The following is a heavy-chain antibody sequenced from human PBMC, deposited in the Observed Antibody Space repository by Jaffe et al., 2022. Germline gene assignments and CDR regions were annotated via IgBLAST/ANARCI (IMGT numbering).Heavy chain of an antibody. CDR3: ARWVGSYNWFDP. CDR2: IYTSGST. V-gene: IGHV4-61*02. CDR1: GGSISSGSYY. J-gene: IGHJ5*02. Sequence: QVQLQESGPGLVKPSQTLSLTCTVSGGSISSGSYYWSWIRQPAGKGLEWIGRIYTSGSTNYNPSLKSRVTISVDTSKNQFSLKLSSVTAADTAVYYCARWVGSYNWFDPWGQGTLVTVSS. D-gene: IGHD3-10*01.